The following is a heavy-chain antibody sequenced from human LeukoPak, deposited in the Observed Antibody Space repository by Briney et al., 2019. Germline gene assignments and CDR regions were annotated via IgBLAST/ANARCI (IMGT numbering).Heavy chain of an antibody. J-gene: IGHJ4*02. CDR2: INHSGST. Sequence: SETLSLTCAVYGGSFSGYYWSWIRQPPGKGLEWIGEINHSGSTNYNPSLKSRVTISVDTSKNQFSLKLSSVTAADTAVHYCARSHYYGSGSYYKYWGQGTLVTVSS. V-gene: IGHV4-34*01. D-gene: IGHD3-10*01. CDR3: ARSHYYGSGSYYKY. CDR1: GGSFSGYY.